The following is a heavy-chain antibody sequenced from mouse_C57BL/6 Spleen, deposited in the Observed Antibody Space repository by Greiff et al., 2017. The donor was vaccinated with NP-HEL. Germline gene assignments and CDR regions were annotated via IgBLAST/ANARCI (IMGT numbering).Heavy chain of an antibody. Sequence: VQLQQSGTVLARPGASVKMSCKTSGYTFTSYWMHWVKQRPGQGLEWIGAIYPGNSDTSYNQKFKGKAKLTAVTSASTAYMELSSLTKEDSAVYYYTRTQATYYAMDYWGQGTSVTVSS. CDR3: TRTQATYYAMDY. J-gene: IGHJ4*01. D-gene: IGHD3-2*02. CDR1: GYTFTSYW. V-gene: IGHV1-5*01. CDR2: IYPGNSDT.